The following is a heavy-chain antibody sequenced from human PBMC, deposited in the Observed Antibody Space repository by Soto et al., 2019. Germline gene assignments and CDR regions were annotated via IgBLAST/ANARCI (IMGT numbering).Heavy chain of an antibody. CDR1: GFTFSDYY. V-gene: IGHV3-11*05. CDR2: ISSSTSHT. J-gene: IGHJ4*02. Sequence: QVQLAESGGGLVKPGGSLRLSCAVSGFTFSDYYMTWIRQAPGKGLEWVSYISSSTSHTNYADSVKGRFTISRDNAKNSMFVQMNSLRAEDTAVYYCARGRGADADYFDFWGQGTLVTVSS. CDR3: ARGRGADADYFDF. D-gene: IGHD1-26*01.